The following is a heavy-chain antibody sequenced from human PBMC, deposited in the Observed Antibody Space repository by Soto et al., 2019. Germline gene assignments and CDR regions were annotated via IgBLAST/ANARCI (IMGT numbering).Heavy chain of an antibody. Sequence: QVQLQESGPGLVKSSQTLSLTCTVSGGSISSGAYYWSWIRQHPGKDLEWIGYINYSGTTYLSPSLKSRGTMSVDTSKNQFSLRLRSVTAADTAVYFCARVSGNAFDVWGQGTMVSVSS. CDR3: ARVSGNAFDV. CDR1: GGSISSGAYY. D-gene: IGHD3-10*01. J-gene: IGHJ3*01. CDR2: INYSGTT. V-gene: IGHV4-31*03.